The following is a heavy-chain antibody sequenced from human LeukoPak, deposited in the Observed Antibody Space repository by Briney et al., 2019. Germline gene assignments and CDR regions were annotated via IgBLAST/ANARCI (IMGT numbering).Heavy chain of an antibody. Sequence: SETLSLTCTVSGGSISSYYWSWIRQPAGKGLEWIGRIYTSGSTNYNPSLTSRVTMSVDTSKNQFSLKLTSVTAADTAVYYCARDRCNSTTCASRGAFDIWGQGTMVTVSS. J-gene: IGHJ3*02. D-gene: IGHD2-2*01. CDR3: ARDRCNSTTCASRGAFDI. CDR2: IYTSGST. V-gene: IGHV4-4*07. CDR1: GGSISSYY.